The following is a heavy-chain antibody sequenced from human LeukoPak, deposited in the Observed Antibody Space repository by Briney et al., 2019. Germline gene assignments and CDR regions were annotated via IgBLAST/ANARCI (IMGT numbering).Heavy chain of an antibody. D-gene: IGHD3-10*01. J-gene: IGHJ4*02. V-gene: IGHV4-30-2*01. CDR1: GGSLSRGGYS. CDR2: IYHSGST. CDR3: AREIGGSGSFDY. Sequence: SETLSLTFAVSGGSLSRGGYSWSWIRQPPGKGLEWVGYIYHSGSTYYNPSLKSRVTISVDRSKNQFSLKLSSVTAADTAVYYCAREIGGSGSFDYWGQGTLVTVSS.